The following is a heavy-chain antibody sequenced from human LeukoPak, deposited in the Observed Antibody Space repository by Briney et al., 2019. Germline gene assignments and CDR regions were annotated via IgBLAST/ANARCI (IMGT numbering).Heavy chain of an antibody. Sequence: ASVKVSCKASGYTFTSYGISWVRQAPGQGLEWMGWISAYNGNTNYAQKLQGRVTMTTDTSTSTAYMELRSLRSDDTAVYYCALIPYCTTATCYYFDFWGQGTLVTVSS. V-gene: IGHV1-18*01. CDR3: ALIPYCTTATCYYFDF. J-gene: IGHJ4*02. D-gene: IGHD2-2*01. CDR1: GYTFTSYG. CDR2: ISAYNGNT.